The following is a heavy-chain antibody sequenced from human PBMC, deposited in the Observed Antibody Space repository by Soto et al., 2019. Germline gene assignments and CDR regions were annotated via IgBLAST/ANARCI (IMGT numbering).Heavy chain of an antibody. Sequence: SETLSLTCTVSGGSISDNYLSWTRQPPGKGLEWIGYGLRHEYVGTNPSLTSRVTTSVDTSKSQFSLKLNSVTAADTAVYYCVAGPDRAKSAYWGQGTLVTVSS. CDR1: GGSISDNY. V-gene: IGHV4-59*01. CDR3: VAGPDRAKSAY. J-gene: IGHJ4*01. CDR2: GLRHEYV.